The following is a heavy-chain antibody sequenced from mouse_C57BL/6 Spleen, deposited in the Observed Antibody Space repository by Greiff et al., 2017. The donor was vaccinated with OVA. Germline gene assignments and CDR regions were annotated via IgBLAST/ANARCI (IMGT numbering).Heavy chain of an antibody. CDR1: GYTFTDHT. J-gene: IGHJ1*03. V-gene: IGHV1-78*01. CDR3: ARLRYYVKYWYFDV. D-gene: IGHD1-1*01. Sequence: VQLQQSDAELVKPGASVKISCKVSGYTFTDHTIHWMKQRPEQGLEWIGYIYPRDGSTKYNEKFKGKATLTADKSSSTAYMQLNSLTTEYSAVYSCARLRYYVKYWYFDVWGTGTTVTVSS. CDR2: IYPRDGST.